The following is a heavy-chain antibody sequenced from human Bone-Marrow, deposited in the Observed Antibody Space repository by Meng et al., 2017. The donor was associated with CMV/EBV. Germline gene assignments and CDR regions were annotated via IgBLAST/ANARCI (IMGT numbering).Heavy chain of an antibody. CDR2: INSDGSST. CDR3: ARVYRQYDFWSGYYIRWFDP. CDR1: GFTFSSYW. Sequence: GESLKISCAASGFTFSSYWMHWVRQAPGKGLVWVSRINSDGSSTSYADSVKGRFTISRDNAKNTLYLQMNSLRAEDTAVYYCARVYRQYDFWSGYYIRWFDPWGQGTLVTVSS. V-gene: IGHV3-74*01. J-gene: IGHJ5*02. D-gene: IGHD3-3*01.